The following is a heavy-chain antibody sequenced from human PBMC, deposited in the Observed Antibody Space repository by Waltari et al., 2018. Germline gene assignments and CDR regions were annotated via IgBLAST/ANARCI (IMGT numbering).Heavy chain of an antibody. V-gene: IGHV3-7*01. CDR3: ARSAFWTFDY. J-gene: IGHJ4*02. CDR1: GFIFSANW. CDR2: VKQDGGEK. Sequence: EVQLVESGGGLVQPGGSLRLSCEASGFIFSANWMAWVRRAPGTGLEGVAGVKQDGGEKYYVDSVKGRFTISRDNAKNSLYLQMNGLRAEDTAVYYCARSAFWTFDYGGQGTLVTVSS. D-gene: IGHD3-3*01.